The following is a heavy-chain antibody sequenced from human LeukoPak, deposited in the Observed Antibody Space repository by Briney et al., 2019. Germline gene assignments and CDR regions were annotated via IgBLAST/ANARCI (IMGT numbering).Heavy chain of an antibody. V-gene: IGHV1-46*01. CDR2: INPSGGST. CDR3: ASPVVPAAPDDY. Sequence: ASVKVSCKASGYTFTSYYMHWVRQAPGQGLEWMGIINPSGGSTSYAQKFQGRVTMTRDTSTSTVYMELSSLRSEDTAVYYCASPVVPAAPDDYWGQGTLVTVSS. CDR1: GYTFTSYY. D-gene: IGHD2-2*01. J-gene: IGHJ4*02.